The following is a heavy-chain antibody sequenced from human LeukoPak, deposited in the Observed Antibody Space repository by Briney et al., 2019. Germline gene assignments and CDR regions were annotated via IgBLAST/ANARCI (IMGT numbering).Heavy chain of an antibody. CDR2: IRYDGSNK. CDR3: AKDALWFGESLAFDY. J-gene: IGHJ4*02. D-gene: IGHD3-10*01. CDR1: GFTFSSYG. V-gene: IGHV3-30*02. Sequence: GGSLRLSCAASGFTFSSYGMHWVRQAPGKGLEWVAFIRYDGSNKYYADSVKGRFTISRDNSKNTLYLQMNSLRAEDTAVYYCAKDALWFGESLAFDYWGQGTLVTVSS.